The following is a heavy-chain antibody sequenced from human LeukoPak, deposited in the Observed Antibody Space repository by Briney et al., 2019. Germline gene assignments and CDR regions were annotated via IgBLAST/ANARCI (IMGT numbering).Heavy chain of an antibody. Sequence: PGGSLRLSCAASGFTFSSYSMNWVRQAPGKGLEWVSYISSRSGAIIYAESVKGRFTISRDNAKNSLYLQMNSLRSEEPAVYYCARDSPASPLGAWGQGTLVTVSS. CDR2: ISSRSGAI. CDR3: ARDSPASPLGA. D-gene: IGHD3-16*01. CDR1: GFTFSSYS. V-gene: IGHV3-48*01. J-gene: IGHJ5*02.